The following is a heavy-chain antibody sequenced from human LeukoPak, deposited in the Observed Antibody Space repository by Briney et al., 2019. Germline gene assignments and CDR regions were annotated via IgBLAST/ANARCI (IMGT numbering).Heavy chain of an antibody. Sequence: SETLSLTCAVSGYSISSGYQWAWIRQPPGKGPEWIGSIYHSGSAHYNPSLKSRVTISVDTSNNQFSLKLSSVTAADTAVYYCARDPRWLTPDCTSTSCYENYFDPWGQGTLVTVSS. CDR3: ARDPRWLTPDCTSTSCYENYFDP. V-gene: IGHV4-38-2*02. J-gene: IGHJ5*02. CDR1: GYSISSGYQ. D-gene: IGHD2-2*01. CDR2: IYHSGSA.